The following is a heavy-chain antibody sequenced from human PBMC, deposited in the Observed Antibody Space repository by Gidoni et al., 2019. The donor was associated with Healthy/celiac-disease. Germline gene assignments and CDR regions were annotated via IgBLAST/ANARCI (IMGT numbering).Heavy chain of an antibody. J-gene: IGHJ4*02. Sequence: QVQRVPSGAEVKKPGSSVKVSCKASGGPVGSYAISWVRQAPGQGLEWRGGIIPIFGTANYAQKCQGRVTITADESTSTAYMELSSLRSEDTAVYYCARDGLDYGDPLRYDYWGQGTLVTVSS. CDR2: IIPIFGTA. V-gene: IGHV1-69*01. CDR1: GGPVGSYA. CDR3: ARDGLDYGDPLRYDY. D-gene: IGHD4-17*01.